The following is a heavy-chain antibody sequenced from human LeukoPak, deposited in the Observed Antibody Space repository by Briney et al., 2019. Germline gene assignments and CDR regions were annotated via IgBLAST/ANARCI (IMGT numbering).Heavy chain of an antibody. CDR2: IYNSGST. V-gene: IGHV4-59*01. CDR3: AAESERWLLRS. Sequence: SETLTLTCTDSGGSISSNSWSWIRQPPGKGLEWIGYIYNSGSTNYNPSLKSRVTIPIDTSKNQFSLKLNSVTAADTAVYYCAAESERWLLRSWGQGTLVTVSS. D-gene: IGHD6-19*01. CDR1: GGSISSNS. J-gene: IGHJ4*02.